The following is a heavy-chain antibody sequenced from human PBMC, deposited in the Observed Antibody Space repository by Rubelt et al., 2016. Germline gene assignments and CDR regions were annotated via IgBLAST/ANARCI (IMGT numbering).Heavy chain of an antibody. J-gene: IGHJ4*02. CDR1: GYTFTSYD. V-gene: IGHV1-8*01. CDR3: ARVHSFTSRGDY. CDR2: MNPNSGNT. D-gene: IGHD2-2*01. Sequence: QVQLVQSGAEVKKPGASVKVSCKASGYTFTSYDINWVRQATGQGLEWMGWMNPNSGNTGYAQKFQGRVPMTRKTCIGQADRGLGRLGPEDTAGYYGARVHSFTSRGDYWGQGTLVTVSS.